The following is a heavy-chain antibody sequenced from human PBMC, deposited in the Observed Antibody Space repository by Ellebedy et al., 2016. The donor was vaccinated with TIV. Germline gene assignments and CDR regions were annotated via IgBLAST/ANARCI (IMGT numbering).Heavy chain of an antibody. Sequence: MPSETLSLTCTVSGDSISPYYWNWIRQPPGKGLEWIGYIYYSGSANYNPSLKSRVTISVDRSKNQFSLNLISVTAADTAMYYCARQHDPKYNNYMDVWGKGTTVTVSS. V-gene: IGHV4-59*01. CDR2: IYYSGSA. CDR1: GDSISPYY. CDR3: ARQHDPKYNNYMDV. J-gene: IGHJ6*03.